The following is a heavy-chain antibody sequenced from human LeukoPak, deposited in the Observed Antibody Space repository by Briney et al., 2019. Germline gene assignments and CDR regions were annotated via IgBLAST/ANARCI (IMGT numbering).Heavy chain of an antibody. V-gene: IGHV3-66*01. J-gene: IGHJ5*02. CDR2: IYSGGST. CDR3: ARELAAAGYNWFDP. Sequence: SGGSLRLSCAASGFTVSSNYMSWVRQAPGKGLEWVSVIYSGGSTYYADSVKGRFTISRDNSKNTLYLQMNSLRAEGTAVYYCARELAAAGYNWFDPWGQGTLVTVSS. CDR1: GFTVSSNY. D-gene: IGHD6-13*01.